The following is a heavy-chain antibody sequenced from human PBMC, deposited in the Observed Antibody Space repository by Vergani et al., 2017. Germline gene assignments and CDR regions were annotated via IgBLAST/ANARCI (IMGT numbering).Heavy chain of an antibody. D-gene: IGHD1-26*01. CDR3: ARGRGWENGGWFDP. J-gene: IGHJ5*02. V-gene: IGHV4-30-4*01. CDR1: GGSMSSADYY. CDR2: FYYSGNT. Sequence: QVQLQESGPGLVKPSQTLSLTCTVSGGSMSSADYYWSWIRQSPGKGLEWIGYFYYSGNTTYNPSLKSRVTISADTSKNQFSLKLRSVTAADTAVYYCARGRGWENGGWFDPWGQGTLVTVSS.